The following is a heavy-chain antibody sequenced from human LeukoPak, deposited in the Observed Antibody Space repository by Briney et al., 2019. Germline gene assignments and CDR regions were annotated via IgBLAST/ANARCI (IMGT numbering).Heavy chain of an antibody. Sequence: GGSLRLSCAASGFTFSNYWMSWVRQAPGKGLEWVANIKMDGSEEYYVDSVKGRFTIFRDNAKNSLYLQMNSLRAEDTAVYFCARGHFYHLYWGQGTLVTVSS. D-gene: IGHD3-3*02. J-gene: IGHJ4*02. CDR1: GFTFSNYW. CDR3: ARGHFYHLY. CDR2: IKMDGSEE. V-gene: IGHV3-7*03.